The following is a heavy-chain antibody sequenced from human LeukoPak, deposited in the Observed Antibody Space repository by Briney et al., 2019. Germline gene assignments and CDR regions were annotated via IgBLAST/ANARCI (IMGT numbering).Heavy chain of an antibody. J-gene: IGHJ4*02. CDR3: SREDPSGYSNV. D-gene: IGHD6-13*01. Sequence: SQTLSLTCVISGDRVSSTSSTWNWIRQSPSRGLEWLGRTYYRSKWYHNYAVSVESRITINPDTSENQFSLQLTFVTPEDTAMYYCSREDPSGYSNVWGQGTLVTVSS. V-gene: IGHV6-1*01. CDR1: GDRVSSTSST. CDR2: TYYRSKWYH.